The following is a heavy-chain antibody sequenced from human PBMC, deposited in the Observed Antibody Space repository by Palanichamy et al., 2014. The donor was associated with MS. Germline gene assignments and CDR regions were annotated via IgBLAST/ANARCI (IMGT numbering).Heavy chain of an antibody. CDR1: GFTFSGYW. CDR2: IKHDGSDK. V-gene: IGHV3-7*01. Sequence: EVQLVESGGGLVQPGGSLRLSCAASGFTFSGYWMTWVRQAPGKGLEWVANIKHDGSDKHYLDSVKGRFIISRDNAKNSLYLQVNSLRAEDTAVYYCAKYTNAWSDFDSWGQGTLVTVSS. CDR3: AKYTNAWSDFDS. D-gene: IGHD6-19*01. J-gene: IGHJ4*02.